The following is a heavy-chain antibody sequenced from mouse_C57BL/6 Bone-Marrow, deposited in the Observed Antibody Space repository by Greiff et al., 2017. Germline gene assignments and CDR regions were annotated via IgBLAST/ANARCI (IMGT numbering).Heavy chain of an antibody. V-gene: IGHV10-3*01. J-gene: IGHJ2*01. CDR1: GFTFNTYA. CDR3: VREGDYYGSSYYFDY. D-gene: IGHD1-1*01. CDR2: IRSKSSNYAT. Sequence: EAGGGLVQPKGSLKLSCAASGFTFNTYAMHWVRQAPGKGLEWVARIRSKSSNYATYYADSVKDRFTISRDDSQSMLYLQMNNLKTEDTAMYYCVREGDYYGSSYYFDYWGQGTTLTVSS.